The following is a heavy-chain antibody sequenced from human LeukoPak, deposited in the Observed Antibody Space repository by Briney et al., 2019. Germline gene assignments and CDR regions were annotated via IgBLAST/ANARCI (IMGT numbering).Heavy chain of an antibody. CDR3: ARADTNTIFGVVYNWFDP. Sequence: PGGSLRLSCAASGFTFSSYSMNWVRQAPGKGLEWVSYISSSSSTIYYADSVKGRFTISRDNAKNSLYLQMNSLRTEDTAVYYCARADTNTIFGVVYNWFDPWGQGTLVTVSS. D-gene: IGHD3-3*01. V-gene: IGHV3-48*01. CDR1: GFTFSSYS. J-gene: IGHJ5*02. CDR2: ISSSSSTI.